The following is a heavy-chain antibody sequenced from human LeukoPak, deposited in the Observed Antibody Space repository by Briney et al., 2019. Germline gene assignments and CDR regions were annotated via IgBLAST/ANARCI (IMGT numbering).Heavy chain of an antibody. CDR2: IYHSGST. V-gene: IGHV4-38-2*02. CDR3: ARGTVGATVYYFDY. CDR1: DYYISSGYY. J-gene: IGHJ4*02. D-gene: IGHD1-26*01. Sequence: PSETLSLTCTVSDYYISSGYYWGWIRQPPGKGLEWIGSIYHSGSTYYNPSLKSRVTISVDTSKNQFSLKLGSVTAADTAVYYCARGTVGATVYYFDYWGQGTLVTVSS.